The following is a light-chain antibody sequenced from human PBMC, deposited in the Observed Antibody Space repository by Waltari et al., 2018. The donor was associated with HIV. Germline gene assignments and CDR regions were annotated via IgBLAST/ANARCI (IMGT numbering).Light chain of an antibody. CDR2: WAS. CDR1: QSVLYSSNNKNY. CDR3: QQYYSTPMYT. V-gene: IGKV4-1*01. Sequence: DIVMTQSPDSLAVSLGERATINCKYSQSVLYSSNNKNYLAGYQQKPGQPPKLLIYWASTRESGVPDRFSGSGSGTDFTLTISSLQAEDVAVYYCQQYYSTPMYTFGQGTKLEIK. J-gene: IGKJ2*01.